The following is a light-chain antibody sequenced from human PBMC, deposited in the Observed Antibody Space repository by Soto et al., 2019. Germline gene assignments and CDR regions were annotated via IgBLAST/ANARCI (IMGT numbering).Light chain of an antibody. CDR3: QQYNNWPRT. V-gene: IGKV3-15*01. Sequence: EIVMTQSPATLSVSPGERATLSCRASQSVSSNLAWYQQKLGQAPTLLIYGASTRATGIPARFSGSGSGTEFTLTISSLRSEDFAVYYCQQYNNWPRTFVQGTKVEIK. J-gene: IGKJ1*01. CDR1: QSVSSN. CDR2: GAS.